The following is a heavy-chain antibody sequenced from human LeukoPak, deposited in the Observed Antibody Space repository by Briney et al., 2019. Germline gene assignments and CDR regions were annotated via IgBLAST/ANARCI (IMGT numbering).Heavy chain of an antibody. D-gene: IGHD2-15*01. Sequence: ASVKVSCKASGYTFTSYGISWVRQAPGQGLEWMGWISAYNGNTNYAQKLQGRVTMTTDTSTSTAYMELRSLRSDDTAVYYCARDQGYCSGGGCYYIDYWGQGTLVTVSS. CDR2: ISAYNGNT. J-gene: IGHJ4*02. CDR1: GYTFTSYG. V-gene: IGHV1-18*01. CDR3: ARDQGYCSGGGCYYIDY.